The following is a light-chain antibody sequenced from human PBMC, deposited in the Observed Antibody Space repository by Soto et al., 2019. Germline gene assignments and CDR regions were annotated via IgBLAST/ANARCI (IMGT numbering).Light chain of an antibody. CDR2: GAS. Sequence: EIVLKQSPGTLSLSPGERATLSCRASQSVSSSYLAWYQQKPGQAPRLLIYGASSRATGIPDRFSGSGSGTDFTLTISRLGPEDFAVYYCQQYGSSRTFGQGTKVEIK. J-gene: IGKJ1*01. V-gene: IGKV3-20*01. CDR1: QSVSSSY. CDR3: QQYGSSRT.